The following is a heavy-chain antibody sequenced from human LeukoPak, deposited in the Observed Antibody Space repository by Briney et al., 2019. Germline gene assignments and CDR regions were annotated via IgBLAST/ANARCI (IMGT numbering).Heavy chain of an antibody. CDR1: GFTFSSYA. Sequence: GGSLRLSYAASGFTFSSYAMSWVRQAPGKGLEWVSAISGSGGSTYYADSVKGRFTISRDNSKNTLYLQMKSLRAEDTAVYYCAKVRSMVRGVIGFDYWGQGTLVTVSS. D-gene: IGHD3-10*01. J-gene: IGHJ4*02. CDR2: ISGSGGST. V-gene: IGHV3-23*01. CDR3: AKVRSMVRGVIGFDY.